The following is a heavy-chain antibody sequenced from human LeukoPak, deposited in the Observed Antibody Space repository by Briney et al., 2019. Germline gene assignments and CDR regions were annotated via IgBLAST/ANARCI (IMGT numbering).Heavy chain of an antibody. D-gene: IGHD2-2*01. CDR1: GYTFTNYG. V-gene: IGHV1-18*01. CDR3: ARVLAYCSSTSCHDY. Sequence: ASVKVSCKASGYTFTNYGVSWVRQAPGQGLEGMGWISAYNGNTDYAQKLQGRVTMTTDTSTSTAYMELRSLRSDDTAVYYCARVLAYCSSTSCHDYWGQGTLVTVYS. J-gene: IGHJ4*02. CDR2: ISAYNGNT.